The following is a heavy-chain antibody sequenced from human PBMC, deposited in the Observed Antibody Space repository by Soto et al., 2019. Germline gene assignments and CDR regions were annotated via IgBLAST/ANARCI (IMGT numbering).Heavy chain of an antibody. V-gene: IGHV3-30*04. J-gene: IGHJ4*02. CDR1: GFTFSTYA. CDR3: ARDRRSSWYYFEY. Sequence: QVQLVESGGGVVQPGRSLRLSCAASGFTFSTYAMHWVRQAPGKGLQWVALISYDGSNEYYTDSVKGRFTISRDNSKNTLYLQMNSLRAEDTAVYYCARDRRSSWYYFEYWCQGTLVTVSS. D-gene: IGHD6-13*01. CDR2: ISYDGSNE.